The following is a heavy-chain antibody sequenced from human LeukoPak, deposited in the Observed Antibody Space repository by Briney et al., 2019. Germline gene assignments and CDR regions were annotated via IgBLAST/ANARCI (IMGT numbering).Heavy chain of an antibody. CDR2: IKSKSDGGTV. V-gene: IGHV3-15*01. Sequence: PGGSLRLSCAASGFTFSNAWMSWVRQAPGKGLEWVGRIKSKSDGGTVDYAAPVKGRFTISRDDSKNAVYLQMNSLKTEDTAVYFCARNYYDRSGSLSYWGQGTLVTVSS. D-gene: IGHD3-22*01. CDR1: GFTFSNAW. J-gene: IGHJ4*02. CDR3: ARNYYDRSGSLSY.